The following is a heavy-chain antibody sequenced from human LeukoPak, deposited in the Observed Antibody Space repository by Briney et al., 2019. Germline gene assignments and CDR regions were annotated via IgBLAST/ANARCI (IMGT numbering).Heavy chain of an antibody. J-gene: IGHJ4*02. CDR1: GFTFSSYS. Sequence: GGSLRLSCAASGFTFSSYSMNWVRQAPGKGLEWVSSISSSSSYIYYADSVKGRFTISRDNAKNSLYLQMNSLRAEDTAVYYCARDGPLSSGSPDYWGQGTLVTVSS. CDR3: ARDGPLSSGSPDY. V-gene: IGHV3-21*01. D-gene: IGHD3-10*01. CDR2: ISSSSSYI.